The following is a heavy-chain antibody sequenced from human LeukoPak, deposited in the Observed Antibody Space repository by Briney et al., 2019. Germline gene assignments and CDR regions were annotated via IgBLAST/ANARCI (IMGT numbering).Heavy chain of an antibody. D-gene: IGHD6-19*01. Sequence: GGSLRLSCAASGFTFSSYEMNWVRQAPGKGLEWVSYISSSGSTIYYADSVKGRFTISRDNSKNTLYLQMNSLRAEDTAVYYCARDTAGPFDYWGQGTLVTVSS. J-gene: IGHJ4*02. CDR3: ARDTAGPFDY. V-gene: IGHV3-48*03. CDR2: ISSSGSTI. CDR1: GFTFSSYE.